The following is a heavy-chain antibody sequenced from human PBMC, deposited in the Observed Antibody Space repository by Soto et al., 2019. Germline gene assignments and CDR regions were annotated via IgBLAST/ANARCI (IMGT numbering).Heavy chain of an antibody. J-gene: IGHJ6*03. CDR2: ISWNSGSI. D-gene: IGHD5-18*01. CDR1: GFTFDDYA. Sequence: GGSLRLSCAASGFTFDDYAMHWVRQAPGKGLEWVSGISWNSGSIGYADSVKGRFTISRDNAKNSLYLQMNSLRAEDTALYYCAKDIAPIQLWLRGMDVWGKGTTVTVSS. V-gene: IGHV3-9*01. CDR3: AKDIAPIQLWLRGMDV.